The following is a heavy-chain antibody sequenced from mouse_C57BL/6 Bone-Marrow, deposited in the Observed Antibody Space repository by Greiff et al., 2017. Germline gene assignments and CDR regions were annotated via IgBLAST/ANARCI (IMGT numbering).Heavy chain of an antibody. CDR1: GYTFTNYW. V-gene: IGHV1-63*01. Sequence: VKLQESGAELVRPGTSVKMSCKASGYTFTNYWIGWAKQRPGHGLEWIGDIYPVGGYTNYNEKFKGKATLTADKSSSTAYMQFSSLTSEDSAIYYCARVGYYVSYYAMDYWGQGTSVTVSS. D-gene: IGHD2-3*01. J-gene: IGHJ4*01. CDR3: ARVGYYVSYYAMDY. CDR2: IYPVGGYT.